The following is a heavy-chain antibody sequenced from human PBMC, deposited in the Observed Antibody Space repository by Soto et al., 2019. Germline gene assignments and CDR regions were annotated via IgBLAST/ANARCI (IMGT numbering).Heavy chain of an antibody. CDR1: GESITSGYYF. J-gene: IGHJ3*02. D-gene: IGHD2-15*01. CDR2: ISYGGST. V-gene: IGHV4-31*11. Sequence: SETLSLTCGVSGESITSGYYFWSWIRQPPGKGPEWIGYISYGGSTFYNPSLKGRVTISLDASKNQFSLNLKSVTDADTAVYYCAPGVEDATLVVKPFDIWGQGTMVNVSS. CDR3: APGVEDATLVVKPFDI.